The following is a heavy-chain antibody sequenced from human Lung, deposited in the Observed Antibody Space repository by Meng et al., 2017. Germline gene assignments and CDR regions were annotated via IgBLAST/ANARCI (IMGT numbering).Heavy chain of an antibody. Sequence: PSVTLAPPAPVTVGSISSSNWSSCVRQPPGKGLEWIGEIYHSGSTNYNPSLKSRVTISVDKSKHQLSLKLSSVTAADTAVYYCARRGLWLDPQNFDYWGQGTLVTVSS. J-gene: IGHJ4*02. CDR3: ARRGLWLDPQNFDY. D-gene: IGHD6-19*01. V-gene: IGHV4-4*02. CDR1: VGSISSSNW. CDR2: IYHSGST.